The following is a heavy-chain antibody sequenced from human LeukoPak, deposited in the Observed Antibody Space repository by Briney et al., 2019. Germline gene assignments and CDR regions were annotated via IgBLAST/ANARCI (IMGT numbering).Heavy chain of an antibody. CDR3: ARDHTHYGSSGSFYDAFDI. V-gene: IGHV3-21*01. Sequence: GGSLRLSCAASGFTFSSYSMNWVRQAPGKGLEWVSSISSSSSYIYYADSVKGRFTISRDNAKNSLYLQMNSLRAEDTAVYYCARDHTHYGSSGSFYDAFDIWGQGTMVTVSS. CDR1: GFTFSSYS. CDR2: ISSSSSYI. J-gene: IGHJ3*02. D-gene: IGHD3-22*01.